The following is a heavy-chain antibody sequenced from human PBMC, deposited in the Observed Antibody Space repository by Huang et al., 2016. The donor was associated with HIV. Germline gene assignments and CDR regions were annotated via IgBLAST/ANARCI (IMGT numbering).Heavy chain of an antibody. CDR2: ISYDGSNK. CDR3: ARDLWLRDLYYYYYMDV. J-gene: IGHJ6*03. CDR1: RFTFSNYA. V-gene: IGHV3-30-3*01. D-gene: IGHD5-12*01. Sequence: QVQLVESGGGVVQPGRSLRLSCASSRFTFSNYAMHWGRQAPGKWLEWVAVISYDGSNKYYADSVKGRFTISRDNSKNTLYLQMNSLRAEDTAVYYCARDLWLRDLYYYYYMDVWGKGTTVTVSS.